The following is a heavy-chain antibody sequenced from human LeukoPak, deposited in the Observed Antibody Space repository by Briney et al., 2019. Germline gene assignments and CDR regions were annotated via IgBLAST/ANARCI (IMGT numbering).Heavy chain of an antibody. V-gene: IGHV4-59*08. J-gene: IGHJ4*02. CDR2: IYYRGST. CDR1: GVPIRSYY. D-gene: IGHD3-9*01. Sequence: SETLSLTGTVSGVPIRSYYGRWIRQPPGKGLEWIGNIYYRGSTNYNPSLKSRVTISVDTSKNQFSLKLSSVTAADTAVHYCARQLTHYDILTGYYVRSNYFDYWGQGTLVTVSS. CDR3: ARQLTHYDILTGYYVRSNYFDY.